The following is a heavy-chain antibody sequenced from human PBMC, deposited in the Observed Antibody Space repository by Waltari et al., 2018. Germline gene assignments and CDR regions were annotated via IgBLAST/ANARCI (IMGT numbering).Heavy chain of an antibody. J-gene: IGHJ5*02. CDR1: GGTFSSHA. D-gene: IGHD6-19*01. Sequence: QVQLVQSGAEVKKPGSSVKVSCKASGGTFSSHAISRVRQAPAQGLEWMGGIIPILGIANYAQKFQGRVTITADKSTSTAYMELSSLRSEDTAVYYCARVVAVAGTEVGWFDPWGQGTLVTVSS. CDR3: ARVVAVAGTEVGWFDP. V-gene: IGHV1-69*10. CDR2: IIPILGIA.